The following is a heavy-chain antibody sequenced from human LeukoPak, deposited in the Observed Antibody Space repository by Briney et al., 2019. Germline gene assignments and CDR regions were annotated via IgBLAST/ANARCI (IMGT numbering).Heavy chain of an antibody. Sequence: SETLSLTCTVSGDSVSSGGYHWSWIRQPPGKGLEWIGCVLYSGSTKYNPSLKSRVTISVDTSKNQFSLKLNSVTAADTAVYYCARGGDPYKVGYWGQGTLVTVSS. V-gene: IGHV4-61*08. D-gene: IGHD5-24*01. CDR2: VLYSGST. CDR1: GDSVSSGGYH. CDR3: ARGGDPYKVGY. J-gene: IGHJ4*02.